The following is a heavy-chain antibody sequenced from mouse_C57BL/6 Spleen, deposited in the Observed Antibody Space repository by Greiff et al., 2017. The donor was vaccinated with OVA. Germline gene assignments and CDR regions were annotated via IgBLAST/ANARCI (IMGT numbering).Heavy chain of an antibody. CDR1: GYAFSSYW. CDR2: IYPGDGDT. V-gene: IGHV1-80*01. D-gene: IGHD3-2*02. CDR3: AQTAQAYYYAMDY. Sequence: VQLQQSGAELVKPGASVKISCKASGYAFSSYWMNWVKQRPGKGLEWIGQIYPGDGDTNYNGKFKGKATLTADKSSSTAYMQLSSLTSEDSAVYFCAQTAQAYYYAMDYWGQGTSVTVSS. J-gene: IGHJ4*01.